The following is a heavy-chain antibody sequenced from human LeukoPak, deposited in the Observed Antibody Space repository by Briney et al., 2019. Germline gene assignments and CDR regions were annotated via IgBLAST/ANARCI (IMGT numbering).Heavy chain of an antibody. CDR2: ISGSGGST. V-gene: IGHV3-23*01. CDR3: AKDSSWGWLQFGYYYGVDV. D-gene: IGHD5-12*01. CDR1: GFTFSSYA. Sequence: GGSLRLSCAASGFTFSSYAMSWVRQAPGKGLEWVSAISGSGGSTYYADSVKGRFTISRDNSKNTLYLQMNSLRAEDTAVYYCAKDSSWGWLQFGYYYGVDVWGQGTTVTVSS. J-gene: IGHJ6*02.